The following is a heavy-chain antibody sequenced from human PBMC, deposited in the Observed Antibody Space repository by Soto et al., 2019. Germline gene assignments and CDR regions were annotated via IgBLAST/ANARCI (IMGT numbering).Heavy chain of an antibody. D-gene: IGHD3-10*01. CDR2: IYHSGST. J-gene: IGHJ6*02. Sequence: PSETLSLTCALSRGSINSGGYSWSWIRQPPWKGLEWLGYIYHSGSTYYNPSLQSRVTISVDRSKGQFSLKLSFVTAADTAVYYCARKMVRGASKNYYYYYGMDVWGQGTTVTVSS. CDR3: ARKMVRGASKNYYYYYGMDV. CDR1: RGSINSGGYS. V-gene: IGHV4-30-2*01.